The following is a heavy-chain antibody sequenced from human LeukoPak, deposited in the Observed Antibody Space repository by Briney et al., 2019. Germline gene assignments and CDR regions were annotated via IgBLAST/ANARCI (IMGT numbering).Heavy chain of an antibody. CDR3: ARGRSYYGY. V-gene: IGHV4-59*08. CDR1: GGSISSYY. D-gene: IGHD1-26*01. J-gene: IGHJ4*02. CDR2: IYYSGST. Sequence: PSETLSLTCSVSGGSISSYYWSWIRQPPGKGLEWIGNIYYSGSTNYNPSLKSRVTISLDTSKSQFSLQLSSVTAADTAVYYCARGRSYYGYWGQGTLVTVSS.